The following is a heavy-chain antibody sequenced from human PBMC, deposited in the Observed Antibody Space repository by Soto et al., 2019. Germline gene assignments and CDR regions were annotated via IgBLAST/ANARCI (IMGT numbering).Heavy chain of an antibody. CDR2: IYYSGST. J-gene: IGHJ4*02. D-gene: IGHD4-17*01. Sequence: QVQLQESGPGLVKPSQTLSLTCTVSGGSISSGDYYWSWIRQPPGKGLEWIGYIYYSGSTYYNPSLKSRVTLSVDTSKNPFSRKRSSVTAADTAVYYCARDYGDYMHSDYWGQGTLVTVSS. CDR1: GGSISSGDYY. V-gene: IGHV4-30-4*01. CDR3: ARDYGDYMHSDY.